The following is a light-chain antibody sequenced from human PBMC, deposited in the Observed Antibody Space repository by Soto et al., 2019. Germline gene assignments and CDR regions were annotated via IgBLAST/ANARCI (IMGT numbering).Light chain of an antibody. Sequence: QSALTQAASVSGSPGQSITISCTGTSSDIGSYNYVSWFQQYPGKAPKLIISEVSNRPSGVSTRFSGSKSGITASLTISGLQADDEADYYCSSYTTSSTVVFGGGTQLTVL. J-gene: IGLJ7*01. CDR3: SSYTTSSTVV. CDR1: SSDIGSYNY. V-gene: IGLV2-14*01. CDR2: EVS.